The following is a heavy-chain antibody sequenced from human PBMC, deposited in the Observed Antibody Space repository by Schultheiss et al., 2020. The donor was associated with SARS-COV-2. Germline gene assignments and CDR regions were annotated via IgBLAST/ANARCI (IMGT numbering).Heavy chain of an antibody. Sequence: SETLSFTCTVSGGSISSYYWSWIRQPPGKGLEWIGYIYYSGSTNYNPSLKSRVTISVDTSKNQFSLKLSSVTAADTAVYYCARAWPGDYTVFDYWGQGTLVTVSS. V-gene: IGHV4-59*12. D-gene: IGHD4-17*01. CDR1: GGSISSYY. CDR3: ARAWPGDYTVFDY. J-gene: IGHJ4*02. CDR2: IYYSGST.